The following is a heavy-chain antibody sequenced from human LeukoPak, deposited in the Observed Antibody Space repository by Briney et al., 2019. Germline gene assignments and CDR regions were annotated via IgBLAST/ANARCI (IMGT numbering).Heavy chain of an antibody. Sequence: GESLRISCKGSGYSFPSYWISWVRQMPGKGLEWMGRIDPSDSYTNYSPSFQGHVTISADKSISTAYLQWSSLKASDTAMYYCARSNYVRSGPAGESDYWGQGTLVTVSS. D-gene: IGHD3-10*02. J-gene: IGHJ4*02. CDR3: ARSNYVRSGPAGESDY. CDR2: IDPSDSYT. CDR1: GYSFPSYW. V-gene: IGHV5-10-1*01.